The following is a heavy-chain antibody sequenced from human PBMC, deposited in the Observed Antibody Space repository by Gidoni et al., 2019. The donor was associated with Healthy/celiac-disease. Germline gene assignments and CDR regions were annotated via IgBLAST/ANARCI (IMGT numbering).Heavy chain of an antibody. CDR2: ISSSSSYI. J-gene: IGHJ4*02. D-gene: IGHD6-19*01. V-gene: IGHV3-21*01. Sequence: EVQLVESGGGLVKPGGSLSLSCASSGFTFSSYSMNWVRQAPGKGLEWVSSISSSSSYIYYADSVKGRFTISRDNAKNSLYLQMNSLRAEDTAVYYCAREAEQWLVDYWGQGTLVTVSS. CDR1: GFTFSSYS. CDR3: AREAEQWLVDY.